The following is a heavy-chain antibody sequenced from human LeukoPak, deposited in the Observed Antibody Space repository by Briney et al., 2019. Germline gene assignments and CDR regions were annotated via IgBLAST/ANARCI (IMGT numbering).Heavy chain of an antibody. CDR2: IYYSGSI. J-gene: IGHJ3*02. V-gene: IGHV4-28*05. Sequence: SETLSLTCAVSGGSISSSNWWGWIRQPPGKGLEWIGYIYYSGSIYYNPSLKSRVTMSVDTSKNQFSLKLSSVTAVDTAVYYCARSSADYGDAFDIWGQGTMVTVSS. CDR1: GGSISSSNW. D-gene: IGHD4-17*01. CDR3: ARSSADYGDAFDI.